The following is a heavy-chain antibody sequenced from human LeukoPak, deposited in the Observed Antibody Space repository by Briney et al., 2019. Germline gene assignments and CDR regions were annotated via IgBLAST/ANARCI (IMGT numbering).Heavy chain of an antibody. CDR3: ARDLSTGRGGFDY. CDR1: GYTFTSYY. CDR2: INPSGGST. V-gene: IGHV1-46*01. D-gene: IGHD2-2*01. J-gene: IGHJ4*02. Sequence: ASVKVSCKASGYTFTSYYMHWVRQAPGQGLEWMGIINPSGGSTSYAQKFQGSVTITRDTSTSTVYMELRSLRSEATAVYYCARDLSTGRGGFDYWGQGTLVTVSS.